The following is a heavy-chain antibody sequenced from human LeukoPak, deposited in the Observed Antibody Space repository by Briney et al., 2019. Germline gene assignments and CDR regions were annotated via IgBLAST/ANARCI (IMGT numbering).Heavy chain of an antibody. D-gene: IGHD3-10*01. V-gene: IGHV4-4*07. CDR3: VRDRGWFDP. CDR2: IYISGSGST. Sequence: SETLSLTCSVSGGSISGYYWSWIRQSAGKGLEWIGRIYISGSGSTTFNPSLKSRVTMSVGTSKNQFSLKLNSVTAADTAVYFCVRDRGWFDPWGQGTLVTVSS. J-gene: IGHJ5*02. CDR1: GGSISGYY.